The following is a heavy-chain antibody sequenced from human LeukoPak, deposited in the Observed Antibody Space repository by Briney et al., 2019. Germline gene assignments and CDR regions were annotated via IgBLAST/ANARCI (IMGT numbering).Heavy chain of an antibody. CDR2: ISGSGGTT. D-gene: IGHD3-22*01. V-gene: IGHV3-23*01. J-gene: IGHJ4*02. CDR1: GFTFSSYA. CDR3: AKDLTYYYDSTGYYFNY. Sequence: GGSLRLSCAASGFTFSSYAMSWVRQAPGKGLELVSGISGSGGTTYYADSVKGRFTISRDNSKNTLYLQLNSLRAEDTAIYYCAKDLTYYYDSTGYYFNYWGQGTLVTVSS.